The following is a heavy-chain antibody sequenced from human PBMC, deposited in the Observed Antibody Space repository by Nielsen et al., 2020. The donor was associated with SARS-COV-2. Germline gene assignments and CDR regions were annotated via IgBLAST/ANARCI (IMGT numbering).Heavy chain of an antibody. CDR3: ARDSATYYYGSGPRQYGMDV. V-gene: IGHV4-30-4*01. CDR2: IYYSGST. Sequence: SETLSLTCAVYGGSFSGYYWSWIRQPPGKGLEWIGYIYYSGSTYYNPSLKSRVTISVDTSKNQFSLKLSSVTAADTAVYYCARDSATYYYGSGPRQYGMDVWGQGTTVTVSS. CDR1: GGSFSGYY. J-gene: IGHJ6*02. D-gene: IGHD3-10*01.